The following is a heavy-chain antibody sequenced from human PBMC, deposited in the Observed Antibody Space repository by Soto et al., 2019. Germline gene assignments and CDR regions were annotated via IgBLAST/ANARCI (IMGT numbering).Heavy chain of an antibody. CDR2: IYYSGST. CDR1: GGSISSYY. CDR3: ARHSPGECSCGSCYFYNWFDP. D-gene: IGHD2-15*01. Sequence: SETLSLTCTVSGGSISSYYWSWIRQPPGKGLEWIGYIYYSGSTNYNPSLKSRVTISVDTSKNQFSLKLSSVTAADTAVYYCARHSPGECSCGSCYFYNWFDPCGQGTLVTVSA. J-gene: IGHJ5*02. V-gene: IGHV4-59*08.